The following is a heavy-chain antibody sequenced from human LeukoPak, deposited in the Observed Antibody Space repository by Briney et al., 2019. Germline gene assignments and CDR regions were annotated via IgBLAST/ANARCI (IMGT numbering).Heavy chain of an antibody. D-gene: IGHD6-19*01. CDR1: GFTFSSYE. CDR2: ISSSGSPI. J-gene: IGHJ4*02. CDR3: VLRGAVAAADF. Sequence: GGSLRLSCAASGFTFSSYEMNWVRQAPEKGLEWVSYISSSGSPIYYADSVEGRFTISRDNAKNSLYLQMNSLRAEDTAVYYCVLRGAVAAADFWGQGTLVTVSS. V-gene: IGHV3-48*03.